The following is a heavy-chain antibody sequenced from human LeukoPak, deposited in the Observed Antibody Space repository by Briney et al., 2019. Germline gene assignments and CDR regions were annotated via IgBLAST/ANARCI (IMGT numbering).Heavy chain of an antibody. CDR1: GGSISRSNYY. J-gene: IGHJ6*02. Sequence: PSETLSLTCTVSGGSISRSNYYWGWIRQPPGKGLEWIGTVYYSGSTNYNPSLKSRVTISVDTSKNQFSLKLSSVTAADTAVYYCARESRLLWFGDPGSGMDVWGQGTTVTVSS. CDR3: ARESRLLWFGDPGSGMDV. CDR2: VYYSGST. V-gene: IGHV4-39*07. D-gene: IGHD3-10*01.